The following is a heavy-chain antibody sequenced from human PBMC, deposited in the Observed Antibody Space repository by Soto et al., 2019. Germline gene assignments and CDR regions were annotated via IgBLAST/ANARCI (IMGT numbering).Heavy chain of an antibody. CDR3: AADPGIAAADHYYYYGMDV. J-gene: IGHJ6*02. V-gene: IGHV1-58*01. D-gene: IGHD6-13*01. CDR2: IVVGSGNT. CDR1: GFTFTSSA. Sequence: SVKVSCKASGFTFTSSAVQWVRQARGQRLEWIGWIVVGSGNTNYAQKFQERVTITRDMSTSTAYMELSSLRSEDTAVYYCAADPGIAAADHYYYYGMDVWGQGTTVTVSS.